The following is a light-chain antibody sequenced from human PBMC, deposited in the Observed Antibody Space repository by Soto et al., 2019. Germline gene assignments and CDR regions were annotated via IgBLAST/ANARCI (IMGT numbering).Light chain of an antibody. J-gene: IGKJ4*01. Sequence: EIVMTQSPATLSVSPGEGATLSCRASQGIGDTLAWYQQKPGQTPRLLIYDTSIRATGVPARFSGSRSGAXFTLTXSSLXXXDXXXXXXXXXVXWPLTFGGGTKVESK. V-gene: IGKV3-15*01. CDR2: DTS. CDR1: QGIGDT. CDR3: XXXVXWPLT.